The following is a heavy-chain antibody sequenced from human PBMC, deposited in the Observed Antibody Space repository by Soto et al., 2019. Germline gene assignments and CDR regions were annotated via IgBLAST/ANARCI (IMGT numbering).Heavy chain of an antibody. CDR3: AKDNLQIAVAPWAY. CDR1: GFTFSSYA. Sequence: PGGSLTLSCAASGFTFSSYAMSWDRQAPGKGLEWVSAIRGSGGSTYYADSVKGRFTISRDNSKNTLYLQMNSPRAEDTAVYYCAKDNLQIAVAPWAYWGQGTRATV. J-gene: IGHJ4*02. D-gene: IGHD6-19*01. V-gene: IGHV3-23*01. CDR2: IRGSGGST.